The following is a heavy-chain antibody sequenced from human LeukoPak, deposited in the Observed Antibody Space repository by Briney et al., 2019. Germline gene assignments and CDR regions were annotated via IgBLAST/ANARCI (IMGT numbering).Heavy chain of an antibody. CDR3: AKHRICSSTSCYADY. J-gene: IGHJ4*02. V-gene: IGHV3-23*01. Sequence: GGSLRLSCAASGFTFSSYAMSWVRRAPGKGLEWVSAISGSGGSTYYADSVKGRFTISRDNSKNTLYLQMNSLRAEDTAVYYCAKHRICSSTSCYADYWGQGTLVTVSS. CDR1: GFTFSSYA. D-gene: IGHD2-2*01. CDR2: ISGSGGST.